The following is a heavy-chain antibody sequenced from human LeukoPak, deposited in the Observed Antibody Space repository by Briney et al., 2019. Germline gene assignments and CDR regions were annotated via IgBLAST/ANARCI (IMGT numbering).Heavy chain of an antibody. J-gene: IGHJ3*02. CDR3: AKDLYGTPHALDI. CDR2: LSGSRGST. Sequence: PGGSLRLSCAASGFTFNSYAMRWVRQAPGKGLEWVSSLSGSRGSTYYADSVNGRFTISRDTSKNTLYLQMNSLRVDDTAVYYCAKDLYGTPHALDIWGQGTMVTVSS. V-gene: IGHV3-23*01. D-gene: IGHD2-8*01. CDR1: GFTFNSYA.